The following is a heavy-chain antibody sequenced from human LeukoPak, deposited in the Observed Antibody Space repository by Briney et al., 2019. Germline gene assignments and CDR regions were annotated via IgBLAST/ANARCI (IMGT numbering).Heavy chain of an antibody. D-gene: IGHD3-22*01. CDR2: ISSSNSYI. CDR3: AGNSEYYDSSGYYYYNDY. CDR1: GFTFSPYG. J-gene: IGHJ4*02. V-gene: IGHV3-21*01. Sequence: GGSLRLSCAASGFTFSPYGMNWVRQAPGKGLEWVSSISSSNSYIYYADSVKGRFTISRDNSKNTLYLQMNSLRAEDTAVYYCAGNSEYYDSSGYYYYNDYWGQGTLVTVSS.